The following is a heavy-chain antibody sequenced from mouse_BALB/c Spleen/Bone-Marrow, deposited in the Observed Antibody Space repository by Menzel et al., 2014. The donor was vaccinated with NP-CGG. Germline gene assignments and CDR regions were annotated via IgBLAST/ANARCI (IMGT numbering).Heavy chain of an antibody. CDR1: GFSLTSYG. D-gene: IGHD2-12*01. CDR3: DRGADAYYNAMDY. V-gene: IGHV2-9*02. Sequence: VQLQESGPGLVAPSQSLSITCTVSGFSLTSYGVHWVRQPPGKGLEWLGVIWGGGSTNYNSALLSSLSISKDNSKSQVYLKLNSLQTDDTAIYYCDRGADAYYNAMDYWGQGTSVTVSS. J-gene: IGHJ4*01. CDR2: IWGGGST.